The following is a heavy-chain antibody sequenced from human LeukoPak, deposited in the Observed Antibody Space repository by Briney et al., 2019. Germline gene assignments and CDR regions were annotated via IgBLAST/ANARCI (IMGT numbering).Heavy chain of an antibody. V-gene: IGHV3-69-1*01. J-gene: IGHJ4*02. Sequence: PGGSLRLSCAASGFTVSSNYMSWVRQAPGKGLEWVSYISSSSTIYYADSVKGRFTISRDNAKNSLYLQMNSLRAEDTAVYYCARDVDYWGQGTLVTVSS. CDR2: ISSSSTI. CDR3: ARDVDY. CDR1: GFTVSSNY.